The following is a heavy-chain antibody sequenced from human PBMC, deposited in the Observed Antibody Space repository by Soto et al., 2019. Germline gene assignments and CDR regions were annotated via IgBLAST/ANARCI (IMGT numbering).Heavy chain of an antibody. CDR1: GGSISSGGYY. J-gene: IGHJ4*02. CDR3: ARDLGAAPEGY. Sequence: QVQLQESGPGLVKPSKTLSLTCTVSGGSISSGGYYWSWIRRHPGKGLEWIGYIYYSGSTYYNPSLKSRVTISVDTSKNQFSLKLSSVTAADTVVHYCARDLGAAPEGYWGQGTLVTVSS. CDR2: IYYSGST. D-gene: IGHD6-13*01. V-gene: IGHV4-31*03.